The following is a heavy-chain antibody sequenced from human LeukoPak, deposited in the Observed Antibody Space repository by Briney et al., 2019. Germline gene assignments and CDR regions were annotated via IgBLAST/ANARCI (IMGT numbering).Heavy chain of an antibody. CDR3: AKDGRRGSGSYFVSVYYYYMDV. J-gene: IGHJ6*03. D-gene: IGHD3-10*01. CDR2: ISGSGGST. CDR1: GFTFTSYG. V-gene: IGHV3-23*01. Sequence: GGSLRLSCAASGFTFTSYGMSWVRQAPGKGLEWVSAISGSGGSTHYADSVKGRFTISRDNSKNTLYLQMNSLRAEETAVYYCAKDGRRGSGSYFVSVYYYYMDVWGKGTTVTISS.